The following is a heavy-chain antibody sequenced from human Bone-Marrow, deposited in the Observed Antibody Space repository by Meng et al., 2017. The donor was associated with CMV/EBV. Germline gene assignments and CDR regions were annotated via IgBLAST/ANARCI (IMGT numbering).Heavy chain of an antibody. CDR3: ARAGLVVVITRLLYGLDV. D-gene: IGHD3-22*01. J-gene: IGHJ6*02. V-gene: IGHV4-34*01. CDR1: GGSFSGYD. CDR2: INHSGST. Sequence: SETLSLTCAVYGGSFSGYDWSWIRQPPGKGLEWIGEINHSGSTNYNPSLKSRVTISVDTSKNQFSLKLNSVTAADTAVYYCARAGLVVVITRLLYGLDVWGQGTTVTVSS.